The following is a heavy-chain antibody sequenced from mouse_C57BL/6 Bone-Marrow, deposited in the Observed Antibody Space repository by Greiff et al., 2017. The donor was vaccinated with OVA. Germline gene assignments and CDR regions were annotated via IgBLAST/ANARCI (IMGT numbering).Heavy chain of an antibody. J-gene: IGHJ2*01. V-gene: IGHV10-3*01. CDR2: IRSKSSNYAT. D-gene: IGHD1-1*01. Sequence: EVQRVESGGGLVQPKGSLKLSCAASGFTFNTYAMHWVRQAPGKGLEWVARIRSKSSNYATYYADSVKDRFTISRDDSQSMLYLQMNNLKTEDTAMYYCVREGRVSYYGPYYFDYWGQGTTLTVSS. CDR3: VREGRVSYYGPYYFDY. CDR1: GFTFNTYA.